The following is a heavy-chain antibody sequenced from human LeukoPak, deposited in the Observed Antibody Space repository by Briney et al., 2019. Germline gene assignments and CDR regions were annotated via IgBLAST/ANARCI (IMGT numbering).Heavy chain of an antibody. Sequence: VRVSCKASGGTFSSDAMSWVREAPGEGGEWRGGIIPMFGRANYTQKIKGRVTITADESTSTAYMALSTLRYEDTTVYYCARGGSFVAPFDYWGQGTLVTVSS. CDR1: GGTFSSDA. V-gene: IGHV1-69*01. D-gene: IGHD1-26*01. CDR3: ARGGSFVAPFDY. CDR2: IIPMFGRA. J-gene: IGHJ4*02.